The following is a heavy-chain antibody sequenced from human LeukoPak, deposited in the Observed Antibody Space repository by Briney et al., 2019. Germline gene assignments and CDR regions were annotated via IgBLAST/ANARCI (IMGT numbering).Heavy chain of an antibody. Sequence: GGSLRLSCAASGVTVSSNYMSWGRQAPGKGLEWVSVTYSGGSTYYADSVQGRFTISRDNSKNTLYLQMNRLRAEDTAVYYCARGLGDYWGQGTLVTVSS. J-gene: IGHJ4*02. CDR1: GVTVSSNY. CDR2: TYSGGST. D-gene: IGHD3-16*01. V-gene: IGHV3-53*01. CDR3: ARGLGDY.